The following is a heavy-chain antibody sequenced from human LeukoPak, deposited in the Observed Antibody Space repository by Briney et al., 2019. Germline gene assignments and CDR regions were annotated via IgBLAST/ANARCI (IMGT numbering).Heavy chain of an antibody. D-gene: IGHD5-24*01. Sequence: PGGSLTLSCAASGFTFSGCGIHWVRQAPGKGLEWVACIRYDGTNKYYADSVKGRFTISRDNSKTTLYLQMNSLRAEDTAVYYCAKDKNDYNDSYYMDVWGKGTTVTVSS. CDR3: AKDKNDYNDSYYMDV. J-gene: IGHJ6*03. CDR1: GFTFSGCG. V-gene: IGHV3-30*02. CDR2: IRYDGTNK.